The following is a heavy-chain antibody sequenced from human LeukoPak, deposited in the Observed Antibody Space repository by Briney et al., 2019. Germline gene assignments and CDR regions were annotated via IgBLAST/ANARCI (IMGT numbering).Heavy chain of an antibody. V-gene: IGHV3-74*01. CDR3: ARRSVDTYYYDSSGPTPGY. Sequence: PRGSLRLSCAASGFPFSSYWMHWVRQAPRRGLVWVSRINIDGSSTSYADSVKVRFTISRDNAKNTLYLQMNSLRAQDTAVYYCARRSVDTYYYDSSGPTPGYWGQGTLVTVPS. J-gene: IGHJ4*02. CDR2: INIDGSST. CDR1: GFPFSSYW. D-gene: IGHD3-22*01.